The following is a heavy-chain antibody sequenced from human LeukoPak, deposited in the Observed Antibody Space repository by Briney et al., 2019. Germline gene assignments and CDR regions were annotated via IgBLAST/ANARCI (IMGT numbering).Heavy chain of an antibody. V-gene: IGHV3-23*01. J-gene: IGHJ3*02. Sequence: GGSLRLSCAASGFTFSSYVMTWGRQAPGKSLEWVSGISGSGDSTYYADSVKGRFTISRDNSKNTLYLQMNSLRGEDTAVYYCAKDRLGVTPDAFDIWGQGTMVTVSS. D-gene: IGHD3-3*01. CDR2: ISGSGDST. CDR3: AKDRLGVTPDAFDI. CDR1: GFTFSSYV.